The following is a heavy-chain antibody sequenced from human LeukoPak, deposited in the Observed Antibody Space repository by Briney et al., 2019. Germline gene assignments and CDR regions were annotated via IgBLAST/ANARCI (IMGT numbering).Heavy chain of an antibody. CDR1: GFTFSGST. D-gene: IGHD1-14*01. Sequence: GGSLRLSCAASGFTFSGSTMHWVRQASGKGLEWVGRIRSKANNYATAYAASVKGRFTVSRDDSKNTAYLQMNSLKTEDTAVYYCARGEPYYYYYYMDVWGKGTTVTVSS. V-gene: IGHV3-73*01. J-gene: IGHJ6*03. CDR2: IRSKANNYAT. CDR3: ARGEPYYYYYYMDV.